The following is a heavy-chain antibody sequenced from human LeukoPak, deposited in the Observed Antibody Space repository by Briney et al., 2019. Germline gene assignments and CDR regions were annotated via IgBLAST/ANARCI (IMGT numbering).Heavy chain of an antibody. V-gene: IGHV3-9*01. CDR1: GFTFGDYA. CDR2: ISWNSGSI. Sequence: GGSLRLSCAASGFTFGDYAIHWVRQAPGKGLEWVSGISWNSGSIGYADSVKGRFTISRDNAKNSLYLQMNSLRTGDTALYYCAKSIAAAGTWSGYFDLWGRGTLVTVSS. J-gene: IGHJ2*01. D-gene: IGHD6-13*01. CDR3: AKSIAAAGTWSGYFDL.